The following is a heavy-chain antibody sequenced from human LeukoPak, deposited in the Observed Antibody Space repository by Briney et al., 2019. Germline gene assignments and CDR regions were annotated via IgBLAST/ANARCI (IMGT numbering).Heavy chain of an antibody. CDR3: AKAYYYGSGGTYDY. D-gene: IGHD3-10*01. Sequence: GGSLRLSCAASGLTFSSYGMHWVRQAPGKGVEWVAVISYDGSNKYYADSVKGRFTISRDNSKNTLYLQMNSLRAEDTAVYYCAKAYYYGSGGTYDYWGQGTLVTVSS. J-gene: IGHJ4*02. CDR2: ISYDGSNK. V-gene: IGHV3-30*18. CDR1: GLTFSSYG.